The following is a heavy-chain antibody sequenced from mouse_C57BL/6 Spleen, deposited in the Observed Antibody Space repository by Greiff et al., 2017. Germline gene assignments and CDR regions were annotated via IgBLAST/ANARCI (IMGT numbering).Heavy chain of an antibody. J-gene: IGHJ1*03. CDR1: GFTFSSYT. Sequence: EVKLVESGGGLVKPGGSLKLSCAASGFTFSSYTMSWVRQTPEKRLAWVATISGGGGNTYYPDSVKGRFTISRDNAKHTLYLQMSSLRSEDTALYYCARQESAYGSKAPPYFDVWGTGTTVTVSS. D-gene: IGHD1-1*01. CDR3: ARQESAYGSKAPPYFDV. CDR2: ISGGGGNT. V-gene: IGHV5-9*01.